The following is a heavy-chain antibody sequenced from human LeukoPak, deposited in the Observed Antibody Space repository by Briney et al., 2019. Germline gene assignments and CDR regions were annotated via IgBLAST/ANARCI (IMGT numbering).Heavy chain of an antibody. V-gene: IGHV4-59*01. CDR1: GGSISSYY. Sequence: SETLSLTCTVSGGSISSYYWSWIRQPPGKGLEWIGYIYYSGSTNYNPSLKSRVTISVDTSKNQFSLKLSSVTAADTAVYYCARGPGDSWGQGTLVTVSS. CDR2: IYYSGST. J-gene: IGHJ4*02. CDR3: ARGPGDS.